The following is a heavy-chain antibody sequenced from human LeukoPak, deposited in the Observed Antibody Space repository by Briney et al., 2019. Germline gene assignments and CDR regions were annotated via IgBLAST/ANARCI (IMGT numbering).Heavy chain of an antibody. CDR2: IYHSGST. V-gene: IGHV4-4*02. Sequence: SETLSLTCAVSGGSISSSNWWSWVRQPPGKGLEWIGEIYHSGSTNYNPSLKSRVTISVDKSKNQFSLKLSSVTAADTAVYYCARDRYSSSSYYYYGMDVWGQGTTVTVSS. CDR1: GGSISSSNW. D-gene: IGHD6-13*01. J-gene: IGHJ6*02. CDR3: ARDRYSSSSYYYYGMDV.